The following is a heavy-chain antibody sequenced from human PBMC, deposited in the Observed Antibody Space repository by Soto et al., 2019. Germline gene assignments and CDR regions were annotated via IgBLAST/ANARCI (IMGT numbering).Heavy chain of an antibody. CDR1: GYSISSGYY. D-gene: IGHD6-13*01. J-gene: IGHJ4*02. CDR3: TRSLYSSSWYAGS. CDR2: AYHSGTT. V-gene: IGHV4-38-2*01. Sequence: SETLSLTCGVSGYSISSGYYWGWIRQPPGKGLEWIGSAYHSGTTYYNPSLKSRVTISLDTSKNQFSLRLTSVTAADTAMYFCTRSLYSSSWYAGSWGQGTLVTVSS.